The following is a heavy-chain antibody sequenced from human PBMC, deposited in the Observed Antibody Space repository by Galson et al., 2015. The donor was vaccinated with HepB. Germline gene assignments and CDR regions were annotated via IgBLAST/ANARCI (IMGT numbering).Heavy chain of an antibody. CDR2: ISPTSSYI. CDR3: AREGLVGAEGYYRGMDF. Sequence: SLRLSCAASGFTLSDYSMNWVRQAPGKGLEWVSIISPTSSYIYYGASVKGRFTISRDNAKNSLYLQMNSVRADDTAVYYCAREGLVGAEGYYRGMDFWGQGTLVPVSS. J-gene: IGHJ4*02. V-gene: IGHV3-21*01. CDR1: GFTLSDYS. D-gene: IGHD2/OR15-2a*01.